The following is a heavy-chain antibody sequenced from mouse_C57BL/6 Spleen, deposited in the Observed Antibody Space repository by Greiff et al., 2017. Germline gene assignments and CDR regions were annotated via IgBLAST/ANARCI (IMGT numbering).Heavy chain of an antibody. CDR3: ARKAYGSSYDY. CDR1: GYTFTSYW. Sequence: QVQLQQPGAELVRPGSSVKLSCKASGYTFTSYWMHWVKQRPIQGLEWIGNIDPSDSETHYNQKFKDKATLTVDKSSSTAYMQLSSLTSEDSAVYYCARKAYGSSYDYWGQGTTRTVSS. D-gene: IGHD1-1*01. J-gene: IGHJ2*01. CDR2: IDPSDSET. V-gene: IGHV1-52*01.